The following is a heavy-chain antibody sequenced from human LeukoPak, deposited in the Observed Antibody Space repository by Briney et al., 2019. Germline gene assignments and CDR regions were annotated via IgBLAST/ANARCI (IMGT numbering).Heavy chain of an antibody. CDR3: ARHYGPWYNWFDP. CDR1: GGSFSGYY. V-gene: IGHV4-34*01. Sequence: SETLSLTCAVYGGSFSGYYWSWIRQPPGKGLEWIGEINHSGSTNYNPSLKSRVTISVDTSKNQFSLKLSSVTAADTAVYYCARHYGPWYNWFDPWGQGTLVTVSS. D-gene: IGHD3-16*01. CDR2: INHSGST. J-gene: IGHJ5*02.